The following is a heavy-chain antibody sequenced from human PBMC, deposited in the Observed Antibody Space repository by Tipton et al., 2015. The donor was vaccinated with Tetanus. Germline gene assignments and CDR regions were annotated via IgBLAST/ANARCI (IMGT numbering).Heavy chain of an antibody. CDR2: IYPGDSHT. CDR1: GYIFGTYW. CDR3: ARAHCTDGVCNFDF. V-gene: IGHV5-51*01. Sequence: VQLVQSGAEVKKPGESLKISCQVSGYIFGTYWIGWVRQTPGKGLEWMGLIYPGDSHTKYSPSFQGQVTISVDMSTNTAYLQWTSLKASDTSMFYCARAHCTDGVCNFDFWGQGALVTVAS. J-gene: IGHJ4*02. D-gene: IGHD2-8*01.